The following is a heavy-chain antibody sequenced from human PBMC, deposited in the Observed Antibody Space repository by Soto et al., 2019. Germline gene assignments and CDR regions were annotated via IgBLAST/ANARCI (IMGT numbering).Heavy chain of an antibody. J-gene: IGHJ4*02. Sequence: GGSLKISCKASGYTFTGYYMHWVRQAPGQGLEWMGWINPNSGGTNYAQKFQGKGTMTRDTSISTAYMVLSRLRSDATAVYYCARDLTAGSSSHYFDYWGQGTLVTVSS. V-gene: IGHV1-2*02. CDR3: ARDLTAGSSSHYFDY. CDR2: INPNSGGT. CDR1: GYTFTGYY. D-gene: IGHD6-6*01.